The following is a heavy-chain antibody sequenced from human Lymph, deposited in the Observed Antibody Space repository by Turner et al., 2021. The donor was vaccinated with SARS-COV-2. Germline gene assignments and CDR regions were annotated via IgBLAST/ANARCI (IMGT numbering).Heavy chain of an antibody. J-gene: IGHJ6*02. V-gene: IGHV1-24*01. CDR2: FDPEDGAT. Sequence: QVQLVQSGAEVKKPGASVKVSCKVSGYTLTELSMHWVRQAPGKGLEWMGGFDPEDGATIYAQKFQGRVTMNEDTSIDTVYMELSSLRSEDTAVYYCAIDRKKWLVQTGDGMDVWGQGTTVTVSS. CDR1: GYTLTELS. D-gene: IGHD6-19*01. CDR3: AIDRKKWLVQTGDGMDV.